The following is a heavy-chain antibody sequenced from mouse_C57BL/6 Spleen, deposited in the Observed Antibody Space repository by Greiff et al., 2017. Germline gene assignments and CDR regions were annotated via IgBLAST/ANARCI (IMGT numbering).Heavy chain of an antibody. CDR1: GYTFPSYW. Sequence: QVQLQQPGAELVMPGASVKLSCKASGYTFPSYWMHWVKQRPGQGLEWIGEIDPSDSYTNYNQKFKGKSTLTVDKSSSTAYMQLSSLTSEDSAVYYCATITTVVAPYAMDYWGQGTSVTVSS. CDR2: IDPSDSYT. D-gene: IGHD1-1*01. J-gene: IGHJ4*01. V-gene: IGHV1-69*01. CDR3: ATITTVVAPYAMDY.